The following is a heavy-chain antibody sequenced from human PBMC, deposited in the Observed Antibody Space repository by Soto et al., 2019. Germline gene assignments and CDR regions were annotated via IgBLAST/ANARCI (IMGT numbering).Heavy chain of an antibody. D-gene: IGHD1-1*01. J-gene: IGHJ4*02. V-gene: IGHV1-18*01. CDR3: ATDAAIGMNAY. CDR1: GYTFTSYG. CDR2: ISAYNGNT. Sequence: QVQLVQSGAEVKKPGASVKVSCKASGYTFTSYGISWVRQAPGQGLEWMGWISAYNGNTKYAQKLQGRVTMTTYTSTSTAYMELRSLRSADTAVYYCATDAAIGMNAYWGQGTRVTVSS.